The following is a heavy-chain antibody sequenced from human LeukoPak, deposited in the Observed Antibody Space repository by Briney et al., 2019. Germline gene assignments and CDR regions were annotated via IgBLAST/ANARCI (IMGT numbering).Heavy chain of an antibody. J-gene: IGHJ4*02. CDR1: GYTFTSYA. CDR3: ARDDTVNPQGDDWLSPFDY. V-gene: IGHV1-18*01. Sequence: ASVKVSCKASGYTFTSYAISWVRQAPGQGLEWMGWISAYNGNTNYAQKLQGRVTMTTDTSTSTAYMELRSLRSDDTAVYYCARDDTVNPQGDDWLSPFDYWGQGTLVTVSS. CDR2: ISAYNGNT. D-gene: IGHD3-9*01.